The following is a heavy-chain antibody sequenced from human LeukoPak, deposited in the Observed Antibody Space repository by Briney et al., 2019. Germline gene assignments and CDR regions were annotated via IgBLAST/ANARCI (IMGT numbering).Heavy chain of an antibody. CDR1: GGTFSSYA. V-gene: IGHV1-69*04. J-gene: IGHJ4*02. Sequence: SVKVSCKASGGTFSSYAISWVRQAPGQGLEWMGRIIPILGIANYAQKFQGRVTITADESTSTAYMELSSLRSEDTAVYYCARVTYDSSGYYPDYWGQGTLVTVSS. CDR3: ARVTYDSSGYYPDY. CDR2: IIPILGIA. D-gene: IGHD3-22*01.